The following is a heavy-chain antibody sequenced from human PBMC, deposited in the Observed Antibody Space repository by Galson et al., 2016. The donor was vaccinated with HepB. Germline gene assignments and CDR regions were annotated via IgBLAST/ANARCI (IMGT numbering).Heavy chain of an antibody. Sequence: SLRLSCAASGFTFSSYAMGWARHAPGKGLEWVTAIAPSGINTYYADSLKGRFTISRDNSKNTLYLHLDSLRAEDTALYYCAKGSRGARPYYFDYWGQGTLVTASS. J-gene: IGHJ4*02. V-gene: IGHV3-23*01. CDR3: AKGSRGARPYYFDY. CDR2: IAPSGINT. D-gene: IGHD6-19*01. CDR1: GFTFSSYA.